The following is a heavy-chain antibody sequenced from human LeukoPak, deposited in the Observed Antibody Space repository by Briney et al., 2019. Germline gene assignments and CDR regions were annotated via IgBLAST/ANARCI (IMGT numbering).Heavy chain of an antibody. CDR3: AREPMVWGVNIDY. J-gene: IGHJ4*02. CDR1: GYSFTSYW. D-gene: IGHD3-10*01. CDR2: IDPSDSYS. V-gene: IGHV5-10-1*01. Sequence: HGESLKISCKGSGYSFTSYWISWVRQMPGKGLEWMGRIDPSDSYSNYSPSFQGHVTISADKATNTAYLRWSSLKASDSAMYYCAREPMVWGVNIDYWGQGTLVTVSS.